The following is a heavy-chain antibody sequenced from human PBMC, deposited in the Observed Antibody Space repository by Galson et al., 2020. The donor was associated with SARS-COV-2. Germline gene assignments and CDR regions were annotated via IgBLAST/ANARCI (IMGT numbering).Heavy chain of an antibody. Sequence: ASVKVSCTVSGYTLTELSMHWVRQAPGQGLEWMGRFDPEDGETIYAQKFQGRVTMTEDTSTDTAYMELSSLRSEDTAVYYCATLGSLGDPYSYYYYYYYMDVWGKGTTVTVSS. CDR2: FDPEDGET. CDR3: ATLGSLGDPYSYYYYYYYMDV. CDR1: GYTLTELS. J-gene: IGHJ6*03. V-gene: IGHV1-24*01. D-gene: IGHD3-10*01.